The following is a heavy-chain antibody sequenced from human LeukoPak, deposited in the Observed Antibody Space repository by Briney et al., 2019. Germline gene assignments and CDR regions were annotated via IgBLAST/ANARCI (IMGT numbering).Heavy chain of an antibody. CDR1: GFTFSFYA. CDR2: IYSGGST. V-gene: IGHV3-66*01. Sequence: PGGSLRLSCAASGFTFSFYAMSWVRQAPGKGLEWVSVIYSGGSTYYADSVKGRFTISRDNSKNTLYLQMNSLRAEDTAVYYCAREPHSNYYYYGKDVWGQGTTVTVSS. CDR3: AREPHSNYYYYGKDV. D-gene: IGHD4-11*01. J-gene: IGHJ6*02.